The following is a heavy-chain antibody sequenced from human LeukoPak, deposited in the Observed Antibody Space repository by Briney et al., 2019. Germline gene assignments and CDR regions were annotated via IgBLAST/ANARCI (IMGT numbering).Heavy chain of an antibody. CDR1: GYTFTRYY. D-gene: IGHD3-9*01. CDR3: ARENYDILTGFDY. Sequence: ASVKLSCTASGYTFTRYYTHWVREAPGQGLEWRGWINANSGGTNTAQKFQGRVTMTSATSISTAYMDLSRLRSDDTAVYYCARENYDILTGFDYWGQGTLVTVSS. J-gene: IGHJ4*02. CDR2: INANSGGT. V-gene: IGHV1-2*02.